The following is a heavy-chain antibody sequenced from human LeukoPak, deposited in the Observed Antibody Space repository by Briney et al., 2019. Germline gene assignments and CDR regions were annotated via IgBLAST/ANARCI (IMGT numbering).Heavy chain of an antibody. Sequence: GGSLRLSCAASGFTFSTYAMSWVRQAPGKGLEWVSAIFGNGRTTYSADSVKGRFAISRDNSKNTLYLQMNSLRAEDTAVYYCARGRYDWNDVGYFDYWGQGTLVTVSS. V-gene: IGHV3-23*01. CDR2: IFGNGRTT. D-gene: IGHD1-1*01. CDR1: GFTFSTYA. CDR3: ARGRYDWNDVGYFDY. J-gene: IGHJ4*02.